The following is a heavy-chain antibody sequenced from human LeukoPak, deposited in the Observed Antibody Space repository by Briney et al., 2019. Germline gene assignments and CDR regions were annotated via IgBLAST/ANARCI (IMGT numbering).Heavy chain of an antibody. D-gene: IGHD2-2*01. CDR2: IYHTGST. V-gene: IGHV4-30-2*01. CDR3: ARLQYCSGTSCYWFDP. CDR1: GGSISSGLYS. Sequence: SETLSLTCDVSGGSISSGLYSWSWIRQPLGKGLEWIGYIYHTGSTYYNPSLKSRVTISVDTSKNQFSLRLSSVSAADTAVYYCARLQYCSGTSCYWFDPWGQGTLVTVSS. J-gene: IGHJ5*02.